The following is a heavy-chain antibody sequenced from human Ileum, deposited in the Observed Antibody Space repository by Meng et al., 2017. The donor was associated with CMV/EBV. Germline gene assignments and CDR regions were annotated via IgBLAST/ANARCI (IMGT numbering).Heavy chain of an antibody. V-gene: IGHV4-39*07. CDR3: ARDMSIRWFYY. D-gene: IGHD3-3*02. CDR2: ISYSGTT. CDR1: GGSTTDY. Sequence: LHLQQSGPGLGKPSESPSLTCRVSGGSTTDYWGWIRQPPGKGLEWIGSISYSGTTYYNPSLKSRLTVSLDTSKTKFSLMLTSVTAADTAVYYCARDMSIRWFYYWGQGTLVTVSS. J-gene: IGHJ4*02.